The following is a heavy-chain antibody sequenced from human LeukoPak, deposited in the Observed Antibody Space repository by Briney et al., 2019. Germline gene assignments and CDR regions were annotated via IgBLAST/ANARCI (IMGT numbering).Heavy chain of an antibody. CDR2: ISSSSSYI. Sequence: GGSLRLSCAASGFTFSSYSMNWVRQAPGKGLEWVSSISSSSSYIYYADSVKGRFTISRDNAKNSLYLQMNSLRAEDTAVYYCAKPLKASRVYFDYWGQGTLVTVSS. J-gene: IGHJ4*02. V-gene: IGHV3-21*01. D-gene: IGHD1-14*01. CDR1: GFTFSSYS. CDR3: AKPLKASRVYFDY.